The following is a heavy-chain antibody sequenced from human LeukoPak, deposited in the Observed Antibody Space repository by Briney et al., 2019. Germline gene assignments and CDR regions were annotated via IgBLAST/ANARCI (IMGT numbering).Heavy chain of an antibody. CDR2: IYPGDSDT. J-gene: IGHJ4*02. CDR3: ARLWPAYCGGDCYPYYFDY. V-gene: IGHV5-51*01. CDR1: GYSFTSYW. Sequence: GESLKISCKGSGYSFTSYWIGWVRQMPGKGLEWMGIIYPGDSDTRYSPSFQGQVTISADKSISTAYLQWSSLKAPDTAMYYCARLWPAYCGGDCYPYYFDYWDQGTLVTVSS. D-gene: IGHD2-21*02.